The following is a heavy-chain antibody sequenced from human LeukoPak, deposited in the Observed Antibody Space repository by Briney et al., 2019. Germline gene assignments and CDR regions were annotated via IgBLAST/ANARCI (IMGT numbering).Heavy chain of an antibody. D-gene: IGHD3-22*01. CDR3: ARPPHYYDTSGYSV. Sequence: SETLSLTCTVSGYSISSGYYWSWLRQPPGKRLEWIGYVSNIETTNYNPSLKSRVTISVDTSKNQFSLRLNSVTAADTAVYYCARPPHYYDTSGYSVWGQGTLVTVSS. J-gene: IGHJ4*02. CDR2: VSNIETT. V-gene: IGHV4-61*01. CDR1: GYSISSGYY.